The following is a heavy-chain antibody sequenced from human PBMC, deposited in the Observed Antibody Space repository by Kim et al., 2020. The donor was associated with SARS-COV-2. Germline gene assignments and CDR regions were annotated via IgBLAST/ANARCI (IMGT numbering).Heavy chain of an antibody. V-gene: IGHV6-1*01. CDR1: GDRVSSNSAV. CDR3: ARERVAAAGRVFDY. D-gene: IGHD6-13*01. J-gene: IGHJ4*02. CDR2: TYYRSKWSN. Sequence: QTLSLTCAISGDRVSSNSAVWNWIRQSPSRGLEWLGRTYYRSKWSNDYAVSVKSRITINPDTSKNQFSLQLNSVTPEDTAVYYCARERVAAAGRVFDYWGQGTLVTVSS.